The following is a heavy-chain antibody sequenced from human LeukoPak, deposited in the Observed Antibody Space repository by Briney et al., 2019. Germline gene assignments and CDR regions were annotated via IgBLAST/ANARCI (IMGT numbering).Heavy chain of an antibody. CDR3: AKVVGSDYYTIKYFDY. J-gene: IGHJ4*02. Sequence: GGSLRLSCAASGFTFNNFAMSWVRQAPGKGLEWVSAISGPGGSKYYADSVRGRFTISRNNSKNTLYLQMTSLRAEDTAVYHCAKVVGSDYYTIKYFDYWGQGTLVTVS. V-gene: IGHV3-23*01. CDR2: ISGPGGSK. CDR1: GFTFNNFA. D-gene: IGHD3-3*01.